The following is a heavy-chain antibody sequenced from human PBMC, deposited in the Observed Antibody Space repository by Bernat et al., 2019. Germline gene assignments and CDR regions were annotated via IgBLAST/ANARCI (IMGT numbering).Heavy chain of an antibody. CDR1: GFTFSSYA. V-gene: IGHV3-23*04. Sequence: EVQLVESGGGLVQPGGSLRLSCAASGFTFSSYAMSWVRQAPGKGLEWVSTISESGGSTYYADSVKGRFTISRDNSKNTLFLQMNSLRAEDTAVYYCARVDSGELGYYYDSNVDYWGQGTLVTVSS. J-gene: IGHJ4*02. CDR2: ISESGGST. CDR3: ARVDSGELGYYYDSNVDY. D-gene: IGHD3-22*01.